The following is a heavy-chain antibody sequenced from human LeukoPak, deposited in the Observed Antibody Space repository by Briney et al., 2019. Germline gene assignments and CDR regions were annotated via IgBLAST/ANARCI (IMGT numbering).Heavy chain of an antibody. CDR3: ARDILAGTPCYFGS. Sequence: SETLSLTRTVSGGSITSYYWSWIRQPAGKGLEWIGRIYTSGSTNYNPSLKSRVTMSVDTSKNQFSLKLSSVTAADTAVYYCARDILAGTPCYFGSGGQGALVTVSS. D-gene: IGHD2-15*01. CDR2: IYTSGST. V-gene: IGHV4-4*07. J-gene: IGHJ4*02. CDR1: GGSITSYY.